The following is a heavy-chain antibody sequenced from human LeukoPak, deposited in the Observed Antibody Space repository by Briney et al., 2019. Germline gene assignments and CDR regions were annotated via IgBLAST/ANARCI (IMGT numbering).Heavy chain of an antibody. CDR1: GASMRNFY. D-gene: IGHD3-16*01. Sequence: SETLSLTCSVSGASMRNFYWSWIRQPPGEGLEWIGYIDYTGSTSYNPSLKSRVTISIDTSRNQFSLRLNSVAAADTAVYYCARAIGGWFDPWGQGTLVTVSS. CDR2: IDYTGST. J-gene: IGHJ5*02. V-gene: IGHV4-59*01. CDR3: ARAIGGWFDP.